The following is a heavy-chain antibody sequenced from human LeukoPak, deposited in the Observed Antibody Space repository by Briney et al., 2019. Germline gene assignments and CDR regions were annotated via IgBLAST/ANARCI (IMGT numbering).Heavy chain of an antibody. J-gene: IGHJ4*02. CDR3: ARGRDGSSWYDYFDY. V-gene: IGHV1-3*01. D-gene: IGHD6-13*01. Sequence: GASVKVSCKASGGTFSSYAISWVRQAPGQRLEWMGWINAGNGNTKYSQKFQGRVTITRDTSASTAYMELSSLRSEDTAVYYCARGRDGSSWYDYFDYWGQGTLVTVSS. CDR2: INAGNGNT. CDR1: GGTFSSYA.